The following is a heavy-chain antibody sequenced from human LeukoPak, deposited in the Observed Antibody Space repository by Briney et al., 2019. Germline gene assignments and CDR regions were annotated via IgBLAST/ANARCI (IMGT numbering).Heavy chain of an antibody. CDR3: ARRPTLGGAFDI. CDR1: GGSFSGYY. J-gene: IGHJ3*02. D-gene: IGHD3-3*01. V-gene: IGHV4-34*01. CDR2: INHSGST. Sequence: PSETLSLTCAVYGGSFSGYYWSWIRQPPGKGLEWIGEINHSGSTNYNPSLKSRVTISVDTSKNQFSPKLSSVTAADTAVYYCARRPTLGGAFDIWGQGTMVTVSS.